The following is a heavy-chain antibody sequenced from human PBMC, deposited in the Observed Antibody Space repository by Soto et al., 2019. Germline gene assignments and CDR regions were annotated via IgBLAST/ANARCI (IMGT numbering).Heavy chain of an antibody. CDR2: INAHSGGT. CDR1: GFSFTGYY. CDR3: AKDLTRQLAYWLDP. V-gene: IGHV1-2*02. J-gene: IGHJ5*02. Sequence: ASVKVSCKASGFSFTGYYIHWLRQAPGQGLEWMGWINAHSGGTEYAQKFQGRVTLTRDTSIATAYLTLTSLTSDDTALYYCAKDLTRQLAYWLDPWGQGTQVTVYS. D-gene: IGHD6-6*01.